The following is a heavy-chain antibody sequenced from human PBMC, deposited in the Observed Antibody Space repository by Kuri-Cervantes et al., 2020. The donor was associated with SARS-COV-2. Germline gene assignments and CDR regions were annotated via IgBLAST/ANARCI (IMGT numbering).Heavy chain of an antibody. CDR2: ISGGST. V-gene: IGHV3-38-3*01. Sequence: GESLKISCAASGFTVSSNEMSWVRQAPGKGLEWVSCISGGSTYYADSVKGRFTISRDNSKNTLYLQMGSLRAEDMAVYYCARGVGIFGVVYYYYYMDVWGKGTTVTVSS. J-gene: IGHJ6*03. D-gene: IGHD3-3*01. CDR1: GFTVSSNE. CDR3: ARGVGIFGVVYYYYYMDV.